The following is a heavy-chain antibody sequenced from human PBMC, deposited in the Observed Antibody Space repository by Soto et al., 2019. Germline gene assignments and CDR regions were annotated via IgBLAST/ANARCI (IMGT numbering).Heavy chain of an antibody. CDR3: ARARVSYCISTSCYADDAFDI. CDR1: GYTFTSYY. CDR2: INPSGGST. J-gene: IGHJ3*02. V-gene: IGHV1-46*01. Sequence: ASVKVSCKASGYTFTSYYMHWARQAPGQGLEWMGIINPSGGSTSYAQKFQGRVTMTRDTSTSTVYMELSSLRSEDTAVYYCARARVSYCISTSCYADDAFDIWGQGTMVTVSS. D-gene: IGHD2-2*01.